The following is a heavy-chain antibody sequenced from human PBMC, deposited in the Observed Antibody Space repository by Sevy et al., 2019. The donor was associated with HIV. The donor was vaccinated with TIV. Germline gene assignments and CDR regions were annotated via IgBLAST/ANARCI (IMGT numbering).Heavy chain of an antibody. D-gene: IGHD2-15*01. V-gene: IGHV3-9*01. J-gene: IGHJ4*02. CDR3: AKGVSGGNSGAAFDY. CDR2: ISWNSGSM. Sequence: SLRLSCAGSGFTFGNYAMYWVRQSPGKGLEWVSGISWNSGSMGYADAVEGRFTISRDNAKNSLHLEMNSLRPEDTALYYCAKGVSGGNSGAAFDYWGQGTRVTVSS. CDR1: GFTFGNYA.